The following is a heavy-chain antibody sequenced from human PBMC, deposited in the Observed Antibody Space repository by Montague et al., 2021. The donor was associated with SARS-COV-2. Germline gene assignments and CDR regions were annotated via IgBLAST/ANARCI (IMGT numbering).Heavy chain of an antibody. CDR2: IDNDGGST. J-gene: IGHJ6*02. CDR1: GFTFRSHW. Sequence: LRLSCAASGFTFRSHWMHWVRQVPEKGLVWVSRIDNDGGSTNYVDSVKGRFTISRDDAKNTLDLQMNSLRVEDTAVYYCARGVGITIFGDLSLEGDYYYSMDVWGQGTAVTVSS. CDR3: ARGVGITIFGDLSLEGDYYYSMDV. D-gene: IGHD3-3*01. V-gene: IGHV3-74*01.